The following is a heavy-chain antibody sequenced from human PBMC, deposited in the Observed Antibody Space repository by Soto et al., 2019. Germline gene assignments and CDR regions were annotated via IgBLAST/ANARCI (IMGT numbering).Heavy chain of an antibody. V-gene: IGHV5-51*01. CDR1: GYSFTSYW. Sequence: GESLKISCKGSGYSFTSYWIGWVRQMPGKGLEWMGIIYPGDSDTRYSPSFQGQVTISADKSISTAYLQWSSLKASDTAMYYCARQRYCSSTSCDDAFDIWGQGTMVTVSS. J-gene: IGHJ3*02. CDR3: ARQRYCSSTSCDDAFDI. CDR2: IYPGDSDT. D-gene: IGHD2-2*01.